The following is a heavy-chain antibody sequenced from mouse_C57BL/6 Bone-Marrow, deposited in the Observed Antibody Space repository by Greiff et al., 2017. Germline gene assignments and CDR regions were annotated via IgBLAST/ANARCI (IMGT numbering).Heavy chain of an antibody. J-gene: IGHJ2*01. Sequence: QVQLQQPGAELVKPGASVKLSCKASGYTFTSYWMQWVKQRPGQGLEWIGEIDPSDSYTNYNQKFKGKATLTVDTSSSTAYMQLSSLTSEDSAVYYCARQIYWGQGTTLTVSS. CDR2: IDPSDSYT. V-gene: IGHV1-50*01. CDR1: GYTFTSYW. CDR3: ARQIY.